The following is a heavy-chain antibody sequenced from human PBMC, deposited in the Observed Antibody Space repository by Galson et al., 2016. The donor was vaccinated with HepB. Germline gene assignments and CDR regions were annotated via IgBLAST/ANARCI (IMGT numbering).Heavy chain of an antibody. J-gene: IGHJ5*02. CDR3: VRSPVLGGYYVTSSSSGGFDP. D-gene: IGHD2-15*01. CDR1: GGTFSSYA. V-gene: IGHV1-69*13. Sequence: SVKVSCKASGGTFSSYAISWVRLAPGQGLEWLGGTVPMFHTVNYGQKFQGRITIDADESTSTAHMELSSLRSDATAVYYCVRSPVLGGYYVTSSSSGGFDPWGQGTQVTVSS. CDR2: TVPMFHTV.